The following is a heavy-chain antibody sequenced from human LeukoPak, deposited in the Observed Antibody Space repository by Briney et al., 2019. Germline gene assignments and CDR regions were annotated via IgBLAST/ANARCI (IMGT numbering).Heavy chain of an antibody. D-gene: IGHD3-22*01. Sequence: GGSLRLSCAASGFTVSSNYMSWVRQAPGKGLEWVSVIYSGGSTYYADSVKGRFTISRDNSKNTLYLQMNSLRAEGTAVYYCPRDPVNYYDSSGYYLWGQGTLVTVSS. CDR1: GFTVSSNY. J-gene: IGHJ5*02. V-gene: IGHV3-66*02. CDR2: IYSGGST. CDR3: PRDPVNYYDSSGYYL.